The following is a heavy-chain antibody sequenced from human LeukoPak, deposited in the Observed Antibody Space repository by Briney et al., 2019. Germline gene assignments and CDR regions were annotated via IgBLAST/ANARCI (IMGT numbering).Heavy chain of an antibody. CDR3: ARSVLMVYAIRDYYYGMDV. V-gene: IGHV4-59*01. D-gene: IGHD2-8*01. CDR1: GGSISSYY. Sequence: PSETLSLTCTVSGGSISSYYWSWIRQPPGKGLEWIGYIYYSGSTNYNPSLKSRVTISVGTSKNQFSLKLSSVTAADTAVYYCARSVLMVYAIRDYYYGMDVWGQGTTVTVSS. CDR2: IYYSGST. J-gene: IGHJ6*02.